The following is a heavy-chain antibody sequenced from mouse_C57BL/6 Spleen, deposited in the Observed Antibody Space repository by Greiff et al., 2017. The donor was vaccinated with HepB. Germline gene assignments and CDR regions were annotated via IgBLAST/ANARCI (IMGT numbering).Heavy chain of an antibody. Sequence: EVQLVESGGGLVKPGGSLKLSCAASGFTFSSYTMSWVRQTPEKRLEWVATISGGGGNTYYPDSVKGRFTISRDNAKNTLYLEMSSLRSEDTALYYCASAGVPDYYAMDYRGQGTSVTVSS. CDR2: ISGGGGNT. J-gene: IGHJ4*01. CDR3: ASAGVPDYYAMDY. CDR1: GFTFSSYT. V-gene: IGHV5-9*01.